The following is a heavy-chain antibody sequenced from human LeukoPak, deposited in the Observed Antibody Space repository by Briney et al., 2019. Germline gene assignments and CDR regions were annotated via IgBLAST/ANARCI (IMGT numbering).Heavy chain of an antibody. CDR1: GGSISSTSYY. CDR2: IYTTGST. J-gene: IGHJ5*02. Sequence: SETLSLTCTVSGGSISSTSYYWSWIRQPAGKGLEWIGHIYTTGSTNYNPSLKSRVTISLDTSKNHFSLKLSSVTAADTAVYYCARGAYFYGSGINWFDPWGQGTLITVSS. V-gene: IGHV4-61*09. D-gene: IGHD3-10*01. CDR3: ARGAYFYGSGINWFDP.